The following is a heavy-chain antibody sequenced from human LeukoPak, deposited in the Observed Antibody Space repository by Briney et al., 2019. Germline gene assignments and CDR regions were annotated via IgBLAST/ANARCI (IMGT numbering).Heavy chain of an antibody. Sequence: GGSLRLSCAASGFTVSSNYMSWVRQAPGKGLEWVSVIYSGGSTYYADSVKGRFTISRDNSKNTLYLQMNSLRAEDTAVYYCARGLYSSGWYTSYFDYWGQGTLVTVSS. J-gene: IGHJ4*02. V-gene: IGHV3-53*01. CDR3: ARGLYSSGWYTSYFDY. D-gene: IGHD6-19*01. CDR1: GFTVSSNY. CDR2: IYSGGST.